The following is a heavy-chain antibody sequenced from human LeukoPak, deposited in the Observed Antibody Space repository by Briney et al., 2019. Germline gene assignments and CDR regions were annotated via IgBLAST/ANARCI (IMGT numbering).Heavy chain of an antibody. V-gene: IGHV1-24*01. Sequence: ASVKVSCKVSGYTLTELSMHWVRQAPGKGLEWMGGFDPEDGETIYAQKFQGRVTMTEDTSTDTAYMELSSLRSEDTAVYYCATEVGAHDAFDIWGQGAMVTVSS. CDR2: FDPEDGET. CDR3: ATEVGAHDAFDI. J-gene: IGHJ3*02. CDR1: GYTLTELS. D-gene: IGHD1-26*01.